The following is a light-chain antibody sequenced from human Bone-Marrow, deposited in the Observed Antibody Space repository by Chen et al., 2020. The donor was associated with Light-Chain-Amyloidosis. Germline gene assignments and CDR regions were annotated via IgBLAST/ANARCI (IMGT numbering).Light chain of an antibody. V-gene: IGLV7-46*01. CDR3: LLCYSGARRV. Sequence: LVTQEPSLSVTPGGTVTQTRGPSTGAVTSGHYPYWFQQKPGQAPRTLIYDTSHTHSWAPARCSGSRLAGKVALTRAGAQPEDEAECYCLLCYSGARRVFGGGTKLTVL. CDR1: TGAVTSGHY. J-gene: IGLJ3*02. CDR2: DTS.